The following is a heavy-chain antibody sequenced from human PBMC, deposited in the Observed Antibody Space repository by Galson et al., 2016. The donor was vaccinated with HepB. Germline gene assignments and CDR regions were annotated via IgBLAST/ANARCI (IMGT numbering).Heavy chain of an antibody. D-gene: IGHD3-16*02. CDR3: AHRVITFGGVVVTDAFDI. V-gene: IGHV2-5*02. CDR1: GFSLRTRGVG. J-gene: IGHJ3*02. CDR2: VYWDDDK. Sequence: PALVKPTQTLTLTCTFSGFSLRTRGVGVAWIRQPPGKALEWLALVYWDDDKRYSPSLKSRLTITKDTSNNQVVLTMTNMDPVDTAEYYCAHRVITFGGVVVTDAFDIWGQGTMVTVSS.